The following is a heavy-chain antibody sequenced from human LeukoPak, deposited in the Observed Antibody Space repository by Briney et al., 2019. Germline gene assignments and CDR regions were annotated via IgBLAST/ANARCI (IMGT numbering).Heavy chain of an antibody. D-gene: IGHD3-10*01. V-gene: IGHV3-30*02. J-gene: IGHJ4*02. CDR3: ARDLVTMVRGVIKGQDY. Sequence: GGSLRLSCAASGFTFSSYGMHWVCQAPGKGLEWVAFIRYDGSNKYYADSVKGRFTISRDNSKNTLYLQMNSLRAEDTAVYYCARDLVTMVRGVIKGQDYWGQGTLVTVSS. CDR1: GFTFSSYG. CDR2: IRYDGSNK.